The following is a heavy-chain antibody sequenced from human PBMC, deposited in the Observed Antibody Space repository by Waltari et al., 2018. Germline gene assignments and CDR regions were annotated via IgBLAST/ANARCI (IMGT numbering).Heavy chain of an antibody. D-gene: IGHD6-25*01. V-gene: IGHV4-61*02. Sequence: QVQLQESGPGLVTPSQTLSLTCTLSGRSIRSGSYYWSWNRQPAGKGLEWIGRIYTSGSTNYNPSLKSRVTISVDTSKNQFSLKLSSVTAADTAVYYCARGENSGYDTFDYWGQGTLVTVSS. CDR1: GRSIRSGSYY. J-gene: IGHJ4*02. CDR3: ARGENSGYDTFDY. CDR2: IYTSGST.